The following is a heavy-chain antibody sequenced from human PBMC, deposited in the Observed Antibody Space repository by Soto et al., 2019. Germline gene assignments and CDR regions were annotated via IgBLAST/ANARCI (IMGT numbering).Heavy chain of an antibody. V-gene: IGHV1-18*01. CDR2: ISTYKGDT. CDR1: GYTFTSYG. Sequence: QVQLVQSGAEVKKPGASVKVSCNASGYTFTSYGISWVRQAPGQGLEWMGWISTYKGDTHYAQKLQGRVTLTTDTSTSTAHMELRSLRSDDTAVYYCARANGDYYFDYWGQGTLVTVST. D-gene: IGHD4-17*01. CDR3: ARANGDYYFDY. J-gene: IGHJ4*02.